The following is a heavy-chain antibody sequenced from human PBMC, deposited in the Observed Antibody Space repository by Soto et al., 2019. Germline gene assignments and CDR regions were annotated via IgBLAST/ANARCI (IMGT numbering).Heavy chain of an antibody. Sequence: QVQLVESGGGVVQPGRSLRLSCAASGFTFSSYAMHWVRQAPGKGLEWVADISYDGSNKYYADSVKGRFTISRDNSKNTLYLQMNSLRAEDTAVYYCARDVYSNYAFDYWGQGTLVTVSS. CDR1: GFTFSSYA. V-gene: IGHV3-30-3*01. CDR3: ARDVYSNYAFDY. J-gene: IGHJ4*02. CDR2: ISYDGSNK. D-gene: IGHD4-4*01.